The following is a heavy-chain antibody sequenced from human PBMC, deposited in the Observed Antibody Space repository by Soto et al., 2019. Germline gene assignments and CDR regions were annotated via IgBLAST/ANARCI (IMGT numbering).Heavy chain of an antibody. J-gene: IGHJ4*02. CDR3: ARVGTPSSIAVAGRFDY. CDR2: IYHSGST. Sequence: LSLTCAVSGYSISSGYYWGWIRQPPGKGLEWIGSIYHSGSTYYNPSLKSRVTISVDTSKNQFSLKLSSVTAADTAVYYCARVGTPSSIAVAGRFDYWGQGTLVTV. D-gene: IGHD6-19*01. CDR1: GYSISSGYY. V-gene: IGHV4-38-2*01.